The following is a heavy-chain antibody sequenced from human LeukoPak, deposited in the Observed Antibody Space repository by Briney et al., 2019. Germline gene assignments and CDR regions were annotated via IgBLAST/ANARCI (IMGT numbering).Heavy chain of an antibody. V-gene: IGHV4-59*08. CDR1: GGSIRSYY. D-gene: IGHD1-26*01. CDR2: IYYSGST. CDR3: ASGSYYFDY. J-gene: IGHJ4*02. Sequence: PSETPSLTCTVSGGSIRSYYWSWIRQPPGKGLEWIGYIYYSGSTKYNPSLKSRATISVDTSKNQFSLKLNSVTAADTAVYYCASGSYYFDYWGQGTLVTVSS.